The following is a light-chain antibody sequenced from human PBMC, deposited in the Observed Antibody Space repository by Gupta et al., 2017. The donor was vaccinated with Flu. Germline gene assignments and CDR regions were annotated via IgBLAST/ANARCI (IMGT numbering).Light chain of an antibody. CDR1: SNDFGEFDF. J-gene: IGLJ1*01. CDR2: GVT. CDR3: RSYTSRSLGV. Sequence: QSALTQPASVSGSPGQSITISCSGISNDFGEFDFVSWFQHPPGKAPKLIIYGVTNRPSGVSHRFSASKSGTTASLTISGLQTEDEADYYCRSYTSRSLGVFGTGTRVSV. V-gene: IGLV2-14*01.